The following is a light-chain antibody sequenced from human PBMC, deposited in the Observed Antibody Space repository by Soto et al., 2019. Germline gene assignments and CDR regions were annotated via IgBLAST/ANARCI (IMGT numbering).Light chain of an antibody. J-gene: IGKJ4*01. CDR2: GAS. Sequence: EIVLTQSPATLSESQGERATLSCRASESVSNNLAWYQQKPGQAPRLLIFGASARATGIPARFSGSGSGTEFTLTISSLQSEDFGVYNCQQYNKWPLTFGGGTKVKIK. V-gene: IGKV3-15*01. CDR1: ESVSNN. CDR3: QQYNKWPLT.